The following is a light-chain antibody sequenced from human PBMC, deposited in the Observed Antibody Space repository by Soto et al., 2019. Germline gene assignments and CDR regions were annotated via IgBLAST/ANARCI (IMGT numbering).Light chain of an antibody. CDR2: GAS. CDR3: QQYNKWPLFT. V-gene: IGKV3-15*01. J-gene: IGKJ3*01. Sequence: EIVMTQSPHTLSVSLGERATLSCRASQSVSRNLAWYQQRPGQPPRLLIYGASTRATGIPARFSGSGSGTEFTLTISSLQSEDFAVYHCQQYNKWPLFTFGPGTRVDIK. CDR1: QSVSRN.